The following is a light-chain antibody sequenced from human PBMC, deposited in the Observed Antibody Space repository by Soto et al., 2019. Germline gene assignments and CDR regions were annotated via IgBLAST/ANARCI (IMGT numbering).Light chain of an antibody. Sequence: DIVMTQSPDSLAVSLGERATINCKSSQTVLYSSNNKNYLAWHQQKPGQPPKVLIYWASTRESGVPDRFSGSGSWTDFTLTISSLQAEDVAVYYCQQYYSPPYTFGQGTKLEIK. CDR1: QTVLYSSNNKNY. V-gene: IGKV4-1*01. CDR2: WAS. CDR3: QQYYSPPYT. J-gene: IGKJ2*01.